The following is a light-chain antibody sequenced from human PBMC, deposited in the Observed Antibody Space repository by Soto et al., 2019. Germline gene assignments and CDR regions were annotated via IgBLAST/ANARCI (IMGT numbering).Light chain of an antibody. Sequence: DIQMTQSPSSLSASVADRVTITCQASQDISNYLNWYQQKPGKAPKLLIYDASNLETGVPSRFNGSGCGTAFTFTISSLQPEDIATYYCQQYGNLPPYTFGQGTKLEIK. CDR2: DAS. J-gene: IGKJ2*01. V-gene: IGKV1-33*01. CDR3: QQYGNLPPYT. CDR1: QDISNY.